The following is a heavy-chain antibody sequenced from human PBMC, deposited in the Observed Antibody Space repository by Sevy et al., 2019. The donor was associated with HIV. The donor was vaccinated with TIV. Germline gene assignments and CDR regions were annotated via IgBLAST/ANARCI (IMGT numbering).Heavy chain of an antibody. CDR2: IYSGGST. V-gene: IGHV3-53*01. CDR1: GFTVNTNY. D-gene: IGHD6-19*01. Sequence: GGSLRLSCTASGFTVNTNYMSWVRQAPEKGLEWVSVIYSGGSTYYADSVKGRFTISRDNSKNTVYLQMNSLRAEDTAVYYCARGRGYSSGWYFDYWGQGTLVTVSS. CDR3: ARGRGYSSGWYFDY. J-gene: IGHJ4*02.